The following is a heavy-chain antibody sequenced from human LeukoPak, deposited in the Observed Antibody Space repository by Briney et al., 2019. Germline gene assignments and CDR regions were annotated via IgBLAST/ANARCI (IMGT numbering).Heavy chain of an antibody. J-gene: IGHJ5*02. D-gene: IGHD3-10*01. CDR3: ARPYGSGSFDNWFDP. Sequence: ASVKVSCKASGYTFTGYYMHWVRQAPGQGLEWMGWINPNSGGTNYAQKFQGRVTMTRDTSISTAYIDLSRLTSDDTAVYYCARPYGSGSFDNWFDPWGQGTLVIVSS. CDR2: INPNSGGT. V-gene: IGHV1-2*02. CDR1: GYTFTGYY.